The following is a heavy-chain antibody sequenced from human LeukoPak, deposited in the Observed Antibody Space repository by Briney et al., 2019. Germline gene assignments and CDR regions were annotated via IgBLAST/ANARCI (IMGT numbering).Heavy chain of an antibody. V-gene: IGHV3-23*01. Sequence: GGSLRLSCAASGFTFSTYAMSWVRQTPGKGLEWVAAISGDNPGTYHATSVRGRFSISRDNSKNTPHLQMNGLKAEDAAIYYCAKASVGHCSGAFCYPFDSWGQGTLVTVSS. CDR1: GFTFSTYA. CDR3: AKASVGHCSGAFCYPFDS. J-gene: IGHJ4*02. D-gene: IGHD2-15*01. CDR2: ISGDNPGT.